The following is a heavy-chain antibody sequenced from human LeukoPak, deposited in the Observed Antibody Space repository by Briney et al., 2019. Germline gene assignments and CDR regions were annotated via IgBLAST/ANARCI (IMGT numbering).Heavy chain of an antibody. CDR1: GFTFSSYS. D-gene: IGHD6-19*01. V-gene: IGHV3-21*01. CDR3: ARGYSSGWYAWFDP. J-gene: IGHJ5*02. CDR2: ISSSSSYI. Sequence: GGSLRLSCAASGFTFSSYSMNWVRQAPGKGLEWVSSISSSSSYIYYADSVKGRFTISRDNAKNSLYLQMNSLRAEDTAVYYCARGYSSGWYAWFDPWGQGTLVTVSP.